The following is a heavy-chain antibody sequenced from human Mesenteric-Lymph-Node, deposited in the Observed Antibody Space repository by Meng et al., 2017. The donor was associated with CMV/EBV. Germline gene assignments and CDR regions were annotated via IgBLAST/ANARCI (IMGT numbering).Heavy chain of an antibody. V-gene: IGHV4-59*11. CDR2: VYYSGSA. CDR3: ARDSGFSSSEYYFDY. D-gene: IGHD6-13*01. Sequence: SETLSLTCTVSGDSISSHYWSWIRQPPGKGLEWIGYVYYSGSAHYNPSLKSRVTISVDTSKIQSSLKLTSVTAADTAVYYCARDSGFSSSEYYFDYWGQGTLVTVSS. J-gene: IGHJ4*02. CDR1: GDSISSHY.